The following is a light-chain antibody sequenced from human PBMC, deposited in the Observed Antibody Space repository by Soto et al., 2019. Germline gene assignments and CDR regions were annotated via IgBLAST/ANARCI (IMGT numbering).Light chain of an antibody. CDR1: RSNLGAGRD. Sequence: QPVLTQPPSVSGAPGQRVTISCTGSRSNLGAGRDVHWYQQLPGTAPKVLIYGNNNRPSGVPDRFSGSKSGTSASLAITGLQAEDEADYYCQSYDSSLSGSVFGGGTKLTVL. CDR3: QSYDSSLSGSV. V-gene: IGLV1-40*01. CDR2: GNN. J-gene: IGLJ3*02.